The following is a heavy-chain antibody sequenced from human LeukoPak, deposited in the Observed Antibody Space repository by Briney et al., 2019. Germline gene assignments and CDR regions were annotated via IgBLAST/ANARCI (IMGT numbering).Heavy chain of an antibody. J-gene: IGHJ6*02. V-gene: IGHV1-2*02. Sequence: GASVKVSCKASGYTFTGYYMHWVRQAPGQGLEWMGWIDPNSGGTNYAQKFQGRVTRTRDTSISTAYMELSRLRSDDTAVYYCARDTGYLAAAGSYYYYGMDVWGQGTTVTVSS. CDR3: ARDTGYLAAAGSYYYYGMDV. CDR1: GYTFTGYY. CDR2: IDPNSGGT. D-gene: IGHD6-13*01.